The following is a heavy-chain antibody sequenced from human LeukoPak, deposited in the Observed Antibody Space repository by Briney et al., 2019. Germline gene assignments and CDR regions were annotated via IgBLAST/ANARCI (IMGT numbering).Heavy chain of an antibody. CDR2: INPNSGGT. Sequence: ASVKVSCKTSGYTFSGHYMHWVRQAPGQGLEWMGWINPNSGGTTYAQKFQDRVIMTGDTSISTAYMELSGLTSDDTAMYYCARLGTVTNIRSYYFDYWGQGTLVTVSS. D-gene: IGHD4-17*01. CDR1: GYTFSGHY. V-gene: IGHV1-2*02. CDR3: ARLGTVTNIRSYYFDY. J-gene: IGHJ4*02.